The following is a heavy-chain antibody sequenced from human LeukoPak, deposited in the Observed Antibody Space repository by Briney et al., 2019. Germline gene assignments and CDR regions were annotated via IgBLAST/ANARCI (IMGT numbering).Heavy chain of an antibody. D-gene: IGHD5-18*01. CDR2: IYYSGST. V-gene: IGHV4-31*03. Sequence: SSETLSLTCTVSGGSISGGGYYWSWIRQHPGKGLEGMGYIYYSGSTYYNPSLKSRVTISVDTSKNQFSLKLSSVTAADTAVYYCARDNFSSYGYYFDYWGQGTLVTVSS. CDR1: GGSISGGGYY. J-gene: IGHJ4*02. CDR3: ARDNFSSYGYYFDY.